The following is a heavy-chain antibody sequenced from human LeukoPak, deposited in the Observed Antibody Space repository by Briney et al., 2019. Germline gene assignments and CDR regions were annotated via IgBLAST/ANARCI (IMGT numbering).Heavy chain of an antibody. D-gene: IGHD6-19*01. CDR1: GGTFSSYA. V-gene: IGHV3-23*01. CDR2: ISGSGGST. CDR3: AKSLGRVAVAGVFDY. Sequence: ASVKVSCKASGGTFSSYAMSWVRQAPGKGLEWVSAISGSGGSTYYADSVKGRFTISRDNSKNTLYLQMNSLRAEDTAVYYCAKSLGRVAVAGVFDYWGQGTLVTVSS. J-gene: IGHJ4*02.